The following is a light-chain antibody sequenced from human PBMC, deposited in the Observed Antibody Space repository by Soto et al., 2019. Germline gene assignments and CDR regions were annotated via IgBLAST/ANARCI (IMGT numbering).Light chain of an antibody. CDR2: GAS. V-gene: IGKV3-20*01. CDR1: QSVSRSY. CDR3: LEYGSPHT. J-gene: IGKJ1*01. Sequence: IVLTQSPGTLSLSPGERATLSCRASQSVSRSYLAWYQQKPGQAPRLLIYGASTRATGIPARFMVSGSGTDFALASRRLAPEEFAVYIWLEYGSPHTFSQGTKVDIK.